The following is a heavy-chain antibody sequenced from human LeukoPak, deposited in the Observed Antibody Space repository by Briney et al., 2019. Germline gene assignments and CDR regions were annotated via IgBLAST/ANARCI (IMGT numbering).Heavy chain of an antibody. J-gene: IGHJ4*02. D-gene: IGHD6-6*01. CDR1: GYTFTSYG. V-gene: IGHV1-18*01. CDR2: ISAYNGNT. Sequence: ASVKVSCKSSGYTFTSYGISWVRQAPGQGLGWMGWISAYNGNTNYAQKLQGRVTMTTDTSTSTAYMEQRSLRSDDAAVYYCARGGHRAARLDFDYWGQGTLVTVSS. CDR3: ARGGHRAARLDFDY.